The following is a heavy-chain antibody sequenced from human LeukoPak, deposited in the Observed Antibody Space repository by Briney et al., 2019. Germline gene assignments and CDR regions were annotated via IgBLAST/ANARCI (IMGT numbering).Heavy chain of an antibody. CDR2: ISWNSGSI. D-gene: IGHD6-19*01. V-gene: IGHV3-9*01. CDR1: GFTFDDYA. J-gene: IGHJ6*02. Sequence: PGRSLRLSCAASGFTFDDYAMHWVRQAPGKGLEWVSGISWNSGSIGYADSVKGRFTISRDNAKNSLYLQMNSLRAEDTALYYCAKDGFYSSGWSNYYYYGMDVWAKGPRSPSP. CDR3: AKDGFYSSGWSNYYYYGMDV.